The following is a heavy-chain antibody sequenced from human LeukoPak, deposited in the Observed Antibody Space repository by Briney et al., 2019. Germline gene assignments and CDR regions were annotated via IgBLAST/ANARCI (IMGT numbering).Heavy chain of an antibody. D-gene: IGHD6-19*01. CDR3: TRDYAVAAVVDRTPVDY. J-gene: IGHJ4*02. CDR2: IRSKTDGGTT. Sequence: PGRSLRLSSTASGFTFGDDAMSWVRQGPGKGLEWVGLIRSKTDGGTTEYAASVKGRFTISRDDSKSIAYLQMNSLKTEDTAVYYCTRDYAVAAVVDRTPVDYWGQGTLVTVSS. V-gene: IGHV3-49*04. CDR1: GFTFGDDA.